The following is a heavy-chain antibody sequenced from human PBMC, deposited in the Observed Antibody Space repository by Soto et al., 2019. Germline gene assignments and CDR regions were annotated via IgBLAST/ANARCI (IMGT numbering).Heavy chain of an antibody. D-gene: IGHD3-16*01. CDR3: ARGGEGGSNYFDY. V-gene: IGHV3-33*08. CDR1: GFTFSSYG. Sequence: GGSLRLSCAASGFTFSSYGMHWVRQAPGKGLEWVAVIWYDGSNKYYADSVKGRFTISRDNSKNTLYLQMNSLRAEDTAVYYCARGGEGGSNYFDYWGQGTLVTVSS. CDR2: IWYDGSNK. J-gene: IGHJ4*02.